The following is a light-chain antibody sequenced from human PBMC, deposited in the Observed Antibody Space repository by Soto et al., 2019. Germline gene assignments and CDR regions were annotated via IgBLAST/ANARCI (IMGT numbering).Light chain of an antibody. V-gene: IGLV1-40*01. Sequence: QSVLTQPPSVSGAPGQRVTISCTGSSSNIGAGYDVHWYQQLPGTAPKLLIYGNSNRPSGVPDRFSGPKSGTSAALAITGLQAEDEADYYCQSYDSSLSAWVFGGGTKVPVL. CDR2: GNS. CDR1: SSNIGAGYD. J-gene: IGLJ3*02. CDR3: QSYDSSLSAWV.